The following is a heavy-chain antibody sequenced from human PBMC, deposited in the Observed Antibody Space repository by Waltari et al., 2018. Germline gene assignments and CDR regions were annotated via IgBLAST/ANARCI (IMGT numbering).Heavy chain of an antibody. CDR1: DFTVHTHY. D-gene: IGHD3-16*01. CDR2: IHGYGHT. Sequence: EVQLVESGGGLMQPGGSLRLSCATSDFTVHTHYVNWVSQAPGKVLEWVSGIHGYGHTHYADSVKGRFTISRDSSKNTVYLQMDSLRVGDAAVYYCTRDRGSYSSSGYALGGMHYWGQGTLVTVSS. CDR3: TRDRGSYSSSGYALGGMHY. J-gene: IGHJ4*02. V-gene: IGHV3-53*01.